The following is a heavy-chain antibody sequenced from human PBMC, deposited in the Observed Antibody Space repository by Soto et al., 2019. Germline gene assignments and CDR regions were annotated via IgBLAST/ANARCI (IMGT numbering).Heavy chain of an antibody. CDR3: ARFLILSGYYIHVAFYI. J-gene: IGHJ3*02. V-gene: IGHV4-59*01. Sequence: SETLSLTCTVSGGSIISYYWSWIRQPPGKGLEWIGYIYYSGSTNYNPSLKSRVTISVDTSKNQFSLKLSSVTAADTAVYYCARFLILSGYYIHVAFYIWGHSTILTV. CDR1: GGSIISYY. D-gene: IGHD3-9*01. CDR2: IYYSGST.